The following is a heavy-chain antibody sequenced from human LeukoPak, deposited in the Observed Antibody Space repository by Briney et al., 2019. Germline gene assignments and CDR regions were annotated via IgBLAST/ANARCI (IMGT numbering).Heavy chain of an antibody. CDR1: GDSVSSNSAA. J-gene: IGHJ4*02. CDR3: ARESPPSRIVGATIDY. V-gene: IGHV6-1*01. CDR2: TYYRSKWYN. Sequence: SQTLSLTCAISGDSVSSNSAAWTRIRQSPSRGLEWLGRTYYRSKWYNDYAVSVKSRITINPDTSKNQFSLQLNSVTPEDTAVYYCARESPPSRIVGATIDYWGQGTLVTVSS. D-gene: IGHD1-26*01.